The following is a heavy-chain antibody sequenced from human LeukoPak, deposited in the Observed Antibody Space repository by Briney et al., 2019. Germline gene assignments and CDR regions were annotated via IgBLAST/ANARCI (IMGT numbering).Heavy chain of an antibody. Sequence: SETLSLTCTVSGDSMSGYSWSWLRQPAGKELEWIGRIYSSYFTEYNLSLDGRVTMSIDTSTNQFSLMLDSVTAADTAVYYCARVHIVTGTYFDSWGQGALVTVSS. J-gene: IGHJ4*02. CDR2: IYSSYFT. CDR1: GDSMSGYS. D-gene: IGHD3-10*01. V-gene: IGHV4-4*07. CDR3: ARVHIVTGTYFDS.